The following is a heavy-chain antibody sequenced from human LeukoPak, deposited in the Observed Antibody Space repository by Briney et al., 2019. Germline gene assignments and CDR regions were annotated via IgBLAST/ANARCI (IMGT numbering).Heavy chain of an antibody. Sequence: PSETLSLTCTVSGGSISSYYWSWIRQPPGKGLEWIGYIYYSGSTNYNPSLKSRVTISVDTSKNQFSLKLSSVTAADTAVYYCARISYDSSGYCDAFDIWGQGTMVTVSS. D-gene: IGHD3-22*01. V-gene: IGHV4-59*12. CDR1: GGSISSYY. CDR2: IYYSGST. J-gene: IGHJ3*02. CDR3: ARISYDSSGYCDAFDI.